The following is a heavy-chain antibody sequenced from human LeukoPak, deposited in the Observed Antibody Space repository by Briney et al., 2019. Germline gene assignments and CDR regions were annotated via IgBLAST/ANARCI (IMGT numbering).Heavy chain of an antibody. CDR3: AIYYDILTGYYNVRYFDS. D-gene: IGHD3-9*01. V-gene: IGHV3-48*03. CDR2: ISSSGGTI. J-gene: IGHJ4*02. CDR1: GFTFSNYE. Sequence: PGGSLRLSCADSGFTFSNYEMNWVRQAPGKGLEWVSYISSSGGTIYYADFVKGRFSVSRDNSKNSLILQMNSLRAEDTAVYYCAIYYDILTGYYNVRYFDSWGQGTLVTVSS.